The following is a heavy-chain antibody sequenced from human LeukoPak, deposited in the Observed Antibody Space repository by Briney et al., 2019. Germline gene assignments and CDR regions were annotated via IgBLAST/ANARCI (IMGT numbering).Heavy chain of an antibody. CDR3: ATQWELHPAF. CDR1: GFTFSSYS. J-gene: IGHJ4*02. D-gene: IGHD1-26*01. Sequence: GGSLRLSCAASGFTFSSYSMNWVRQAPGKGLEWVSYITRSGSARYYADAVKGRFTISRDNAKNSLYLQMNSLRAEDTAVYYCATQWELHPAFWGQGTLVTVSS. V-gene: IGHV3-48*01. CDR2: ITRSGSAR.